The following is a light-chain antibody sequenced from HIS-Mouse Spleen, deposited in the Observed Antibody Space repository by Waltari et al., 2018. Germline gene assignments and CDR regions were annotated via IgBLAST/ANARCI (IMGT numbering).Light chain of an antibody. Sequence: QSALTQPPSASGAPGQSVTISCPGTSSGVGGHNSSSGYQQHPGKAPKLMIYEVSKRPSGVPDRFSGSKSGNTASLTVSGLQAEDEADYCCSSYAGSNNYVFGTGTKVTVL. CDR1: SSGVGGHNS. V-gene: IGLV2-8*01. CDR2: EVS. CDR3: SSYAGSNNYV. J-gene: IGLJ1*01.